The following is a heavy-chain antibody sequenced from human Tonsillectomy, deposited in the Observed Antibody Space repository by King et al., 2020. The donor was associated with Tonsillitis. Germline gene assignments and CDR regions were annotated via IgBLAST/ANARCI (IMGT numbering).Heavy chain of an antibody. D-gene: IGHD3-16*01. J-gene: IGHJ4*02. V-gene: IGHV3-73*01. Sequence: VQLVQSGGGLVQPGGSLKLSCAASGFTFSGSAMHWVRQASGKGLEWVCRIRSKANSYATAYSASVKGRFTISRDDSKNTAYLQMNSLKTEDTAVYYCTRHSYVWGTGGQGTLVTVSS. CDR1: GFTFSGSA. CDR2: IRSKANSYAT. CDR3: TRHSYVWGT.